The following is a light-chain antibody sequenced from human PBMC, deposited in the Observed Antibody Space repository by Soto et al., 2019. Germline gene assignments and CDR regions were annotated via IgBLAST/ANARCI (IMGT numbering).Light chain of an antibody. V-gene: IGKV3-15*01. CDR1: QTISND. CDR3: QQNNKWPPVT. Sequence: EVVMTQSPATVSVSPGEGVTLYCRASQTISNDLAWYQQKPGQAPRLLIYGASTRATGVPARFSGGGSGTEFNLTISSLQSEDFAFYYCQQNNKWPPVTFGGGTKVEIK. J-gene: IGKJ4*01. CDR2: GAS.